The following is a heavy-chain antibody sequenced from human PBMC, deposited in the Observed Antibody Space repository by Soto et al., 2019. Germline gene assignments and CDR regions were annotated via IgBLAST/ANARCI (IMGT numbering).Heavy chain of an antibody. Sequence: QVQLVQSGAEVKEPGASVRVSCKASGYTFTSYGFSWVRQAPGQVLEWVGWINAYSGDTNSAKTLQGRVTLTTDTSTGTAYMDLTSLRSDDTAVYYCARDFRSSCTGSSCIYFDYWGQGTQVTVTS. CDR3: ARDFRSSCTGSSCIYFDY. CDR1: GYTFTSYG. V-gene: IGHV1-18*01. D-gene: IGHD2-15*01. J-gene: IGHJ4*02. CDR2: INAYSGDT.